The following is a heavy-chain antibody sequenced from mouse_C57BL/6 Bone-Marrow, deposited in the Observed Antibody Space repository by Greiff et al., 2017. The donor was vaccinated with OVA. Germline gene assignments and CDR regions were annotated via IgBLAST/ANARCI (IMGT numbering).Heavy chain of an antibody. CDR3: ARRDYGSSYDWYFDV. CDR1: GYTFTSYW. Sequence: QVQLQQPGTELVKPGASVKLSCKASGYTFTSYWMHWVKQRPGHGLEWIGNINPSNGGTNYNEKFKSKATLTVDKSSSTAYMQLSSLTSEDSAVYYCARRDYGSSYDWYFDVWGTGTTVTVSS. J-gene: IGHJ1*03. D-gene: IGHD1-1*01. V-gene: IGHV1-53*01. CDR2: INPSNGGT.